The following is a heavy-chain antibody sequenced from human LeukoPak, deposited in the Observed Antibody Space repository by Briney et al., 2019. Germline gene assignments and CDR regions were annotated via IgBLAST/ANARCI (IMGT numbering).Heavy chain of an antibody. Sequence: GGSLRLSCAASGFTLSSYSMNWVRQAPGKGLEWVSSISSSSSYIYYADSVKGRFTISRDNAKNSLYLQMNSLRAEDTALYYCARLRYNDFWSGHWKYYYYMDVWGKGTTVTVSS. V-gene: IGHV3-21*01. D-gene: IGHD3-3*01. CDR3: ARLRYNDFWSGHWKYYYYMDV. CDR2: ISSSSSYI. J-gene: IGHJ6*03. CDR1: GFTLSSYS.